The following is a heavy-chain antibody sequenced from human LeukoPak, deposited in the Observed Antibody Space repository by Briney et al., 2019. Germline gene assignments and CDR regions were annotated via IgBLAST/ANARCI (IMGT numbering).Heavy chain of an antibody. D-gene: IGHD6-13*01. J-gene: IGHJ6*03. CDR3: ARDDLQLVRRLGGSTEYYYYYYMDV. CDR1: GGSISSYY. CDR2: IYYSGST. V-gene: IGHV4-59*12. Sequence: SETLSLTCTVSGGSISSYYWSWIRQPPGKGLEWIGYIYYSGSTNYNPSLKSRVTISVDTSKNQFSLQLNSVTPEDTAVYYCARDDLQLVRRLGGSTEYYYYYYMDVWGKGTTVTVSS.